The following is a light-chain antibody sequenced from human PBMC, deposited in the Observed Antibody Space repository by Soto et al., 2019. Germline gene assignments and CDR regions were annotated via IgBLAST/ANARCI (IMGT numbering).Light chain of an antibody. Sequence: DIQMTPSPSSLSASVGARVTITCRDSQGIRSDLGWYHQKPGKAPKRLIYDASSLQSGVPSRFSGSGSGTEFTLTISSLQPEDFATYYCLQHNSYPLTFGGGTKVEIK. V-gene: IGKV1-17*01. CDR2: DAS. J-gene: IGKJ4*01. CDR3: LQHNSYPLT. CDR1: QGIRSD.